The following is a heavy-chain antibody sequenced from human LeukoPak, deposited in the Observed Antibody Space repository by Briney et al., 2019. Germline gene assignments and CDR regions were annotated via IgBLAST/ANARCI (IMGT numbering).Heavy chain of an antibody. V-gene: IGHV4-34*01. CDR1: GGTFSGYY. CDR3: ASEDAYCGGDCYPY. J-gene: IGHJ4*02. D-gene: IGHD2-21*02. CDR2: IYNSGGT. Sequence: SETLSLTCAVSGGTFSGYYWSWVRQPPGKGLEWIGEIYNSGGTNYNPSLKSRVTISVDTSKNQFSLKLSAVTAADTAVYYCASEDAYCGGDCYPYWGQGTLVTVSS.